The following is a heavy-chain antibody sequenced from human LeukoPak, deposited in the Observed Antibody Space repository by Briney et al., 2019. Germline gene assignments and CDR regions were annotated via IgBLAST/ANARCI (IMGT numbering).Heavy chain of an antibody. CDR3: ARDGYCSGGSCEDNWFDP. Sequence: GATVKVSCKASGYTFTSYDINWVRQATGQGLEWMGWMNPNSGNTGYAQKFQGRVTMTRNTSISTAYMELSSLRSEDTAVYYCARDGYCSGGSCEDNWFDPWGQGTLVTVSS. CDR2: MNPNSGNT. V-gene: IGHV1-8*01. CDR1: GYTFTSYD. J-gene: IGHJ5*02. D-gene: IGHD2-15*01.